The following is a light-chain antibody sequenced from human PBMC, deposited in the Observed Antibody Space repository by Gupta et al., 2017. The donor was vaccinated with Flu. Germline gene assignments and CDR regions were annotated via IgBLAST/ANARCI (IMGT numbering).Light chain of an antibody. CDR1: SSDVGGYNY. CDR2: EVS. CDR3: SSYTSSSTWV. V-gene: IGLV2-14*01. J-gene: IGLJ3*02. Sequence: SITISCTGTSSDVGGYNYVSWYQQHPGKAPKLRMYEVSNRPSGVSNRFSGSKSGNTASLTISGLQAEDEADYYCSSYTSSSTWVFGGGTKLTVL.